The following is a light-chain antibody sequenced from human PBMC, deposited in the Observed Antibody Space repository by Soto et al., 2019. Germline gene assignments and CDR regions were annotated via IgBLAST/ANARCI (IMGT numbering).Light chain of an antibody. Sequence: EIALTQSPGTLSSSPGERATLSCRASQSVNSTYLAWYQHKRGQAPRLLIYGAANRATGIPERFSGRGSGTDFTLTISRLEPEDFTVYYCQQYDILPTTVGPGTKVDIK. CDR1: QSVNSTY. V-gene: IGKV3-20*01. CDR2: GAA. CDR3: QQYDILPTT. J-gene: IGKJ3*01.